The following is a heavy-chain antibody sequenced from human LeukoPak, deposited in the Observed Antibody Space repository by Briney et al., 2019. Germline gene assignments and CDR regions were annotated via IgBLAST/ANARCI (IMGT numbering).Heavy chain of an antibody. CDR1: GYTFTSYD. J-gene: IGHJ4*02. V-gene: IGHV1-8*03. D-gene: IGHD6-19*01. CDR2: MNPNGGNT. Sequence: ASVKVSCKASGYTFTSYDINWVRQATGQGLEWMGWMNPNGGNTGYAQKFQGRVTITRNTSISTAYMELSSLRSEDTAVYYCARGPLAVAGSSFDYWGQGTLVTVSS. CDR3: ARGPLAVAGSSFDY.